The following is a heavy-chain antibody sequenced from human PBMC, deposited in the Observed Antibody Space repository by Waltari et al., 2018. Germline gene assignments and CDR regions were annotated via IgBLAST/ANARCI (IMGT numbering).Heavy chain of an antibody. J-gene: IGHJ4*02. CDR2: ISSSGSTI. CDR3: AMESPFYRTSDY. CDR1: GFTFSSYE. D-gene: IGHD4-4*01. Sequence: EVQLVESGGGLVQPGGSLRLSCAASGFTFSSYEMNWARQAPGKGLEWVSYISSSGSTIYYADSVKGRFTISRDNAKNSLYLQMNSLRAEDTAVYYCAMESPFYRTSDYWGQGTLVTVSS. V-gene: IGHV3-48*03.